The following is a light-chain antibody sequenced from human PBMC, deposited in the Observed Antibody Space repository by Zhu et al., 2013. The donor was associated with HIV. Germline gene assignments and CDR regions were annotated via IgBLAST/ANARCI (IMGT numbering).Light chain of an antibody. V-gene: IGKV1-39*01. CDR3: QQYGSSPPMHT. CDR2: AAS. Sequence: DIQMTQSPSSLSASVGDRVTITCRASQTIGTSLNWYQQRPGKAPNVLIYAASTLQTGVPSRFSGSGSGTDFTLTISRLEPEDFAVYYCQQYGSSPPMHTFGQGTKLEIK. J-gene: IGKJ2*01. CDR1: QTIGTS.